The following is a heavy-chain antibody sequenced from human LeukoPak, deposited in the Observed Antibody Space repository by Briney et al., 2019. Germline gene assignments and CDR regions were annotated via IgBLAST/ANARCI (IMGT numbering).Heavy chain of an antibody. V-gene: IGHV3-23*01. J-gene: IGHJ3*02. CDR2: ISGSGGST. CDR1: GFTFSSYA. Sequence: GGSLRLSCAASGFTFSSYAMSWVRQAPGKGLEWVSAISGSGGSTYYADSVEGRFTISRDNSKNTLYLQMNSLRAEDTAVYYCAKAIPSGGCLLGDSSCFPSGGAFDIWGQGTMVTVSS. CDR3: AKAIPSGGCLLGDSSCFPSGGAFDI. D-gene: IGHD6-13*01.